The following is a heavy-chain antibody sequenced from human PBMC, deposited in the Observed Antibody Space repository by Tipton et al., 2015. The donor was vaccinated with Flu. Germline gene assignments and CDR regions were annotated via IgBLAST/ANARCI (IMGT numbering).Heavy chain of an antibody. CDR3: ARGNDFYNGWYYFDY. CDR1: GGSISSGSYF. J-gene: IGHJ4*01. CDR2: IYTSGTT. Sequence: TLSLTCTVSGGSISSGSYFWTWIRQPAGEEPEWIGRIYTSGTTKYHPSLKSRVTISMDTSKNQFSLKLTSVTAADTSVYYCARGNDFYNGWYYFDYWGQESWSPSLQ. V-gene: IGHV4-61*02. D-gene: IGHD3/OR15-3a*01.